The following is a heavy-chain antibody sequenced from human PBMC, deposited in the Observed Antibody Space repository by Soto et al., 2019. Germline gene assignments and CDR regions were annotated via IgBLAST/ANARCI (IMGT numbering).Heavy chain of an antibody. CDR2: TYFRSKWYY. CDR3: ARIHSRLSSDVHX. Sequence: QTLSLNCAISGDSASSNSADWNWVRQSPSRGLECLGRTYFRSKWYYGYAVSLKSRITINPETSKKQFSLQLNSVTPDDSAVYYCARIHSRLSSDVHXWGQGTTVTVS. V-gene: IGHV6-1*01. D-gene: IGHD5-12*01. J-gene: IGHJ6*02. CDR1: GDSASSNSAD.